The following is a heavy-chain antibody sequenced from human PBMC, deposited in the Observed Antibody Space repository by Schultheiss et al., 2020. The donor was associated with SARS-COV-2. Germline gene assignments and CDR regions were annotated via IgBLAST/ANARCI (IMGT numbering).Heavy chain of an antibody. CDR3: AHGAGRQYCGGDCYSRWFDP. CDR1: GGSISSYYW. J-gene: IGHJ5*02. D-gene: IGHD2-21*02. V-gene: IGHV2-5*08. CDR2: IYWNDDK. Sequence: QTLSLTCTVSGGSISSYYWSWIRQPPGKALEWLALIYWNDDKRYSTSLKSRLTISKDTSKSQVVLTMTNMDPVDTATYYCAHGAGRQYCGGDCYSRWFDPWGQGTLVTVSS.